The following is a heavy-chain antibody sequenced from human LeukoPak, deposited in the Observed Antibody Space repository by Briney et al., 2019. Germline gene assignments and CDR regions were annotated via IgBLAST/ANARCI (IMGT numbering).Heavy chain of an antibody. Sequence: PGGSLRLSCAASGFTFGSYGMHWVRQAPGKGLEWVTFIRSDGSNKYYADSVKGRFTISRDNAKNSLYLQMNSLRAEDTAVYYCAELGITMIGGVWGKGTTVTISS. CDR1: GFTFGSYG. J-gene: IGHJ6*04. D-gene: IGHD3-10*02. CDR3: AELGITMIGGV. CDR2: IRSDGSNK. V-gene: IGHV3-30*02.